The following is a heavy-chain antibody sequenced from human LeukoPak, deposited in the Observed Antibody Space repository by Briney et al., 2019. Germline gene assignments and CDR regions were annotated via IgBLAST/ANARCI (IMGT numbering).Heavy chain of an antibody. Sequence: GASVKVSCKASGYTFTSYDINWVRQATGQGLEWMGWMNPNSGNTGYAQKFQGRVTITRNTSISTAYMELSSLRSEDTAVYYCARWLQLVSNLFDYWGQGTLVTVSS. D-gene: IGHD5-24*01. V-gene: IGHV1-8*03. J-gene: IGHJ4*02. CDR3: ARWLQLVSNLFDY. CDR1: GYTFTSYD. CDR2: MNPNSGNT.